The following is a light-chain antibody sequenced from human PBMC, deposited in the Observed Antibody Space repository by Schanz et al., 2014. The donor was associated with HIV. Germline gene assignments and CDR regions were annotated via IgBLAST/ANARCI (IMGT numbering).Light chain of an antibody. CDR3: QQYGRSPLT. CDR2: GAS. V-gene: IGKV3-20*01. J-gene: IGKJ2*01. CDR1: QSVSSN. Sequence: ETVMTQSPATLSVSPGESATLSCRASQSVSSNLAWYQQKPGQAPRLLIYGASSRATGIPERFSGSGSGTDFTLTISRLEPEDFAVYYCQQYGRSPLTFGQGTKLEIK.